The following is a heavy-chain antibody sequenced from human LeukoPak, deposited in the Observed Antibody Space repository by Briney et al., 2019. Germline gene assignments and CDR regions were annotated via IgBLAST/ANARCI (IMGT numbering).Heavy chain of an antibody. Sequence: GGSLRLSCAASGFTFSNSGMSWVRQAPGKGLEWVSAISTSGSETHYADSVKGRFTIARDNSKNTMSLQMNSLRAEDTAVYYCAKDLAPTTMVRGVTPDYWGQGTLVTVSS. V-gene: IGHV3-23*01. J-gene: IGHJ4*02. CDR1: GFTFSNSG. CDR3: AKDLAPTTMVRGVTPDY. D-gene: IGHD3-10*01. CDR2: ISTSGSET.